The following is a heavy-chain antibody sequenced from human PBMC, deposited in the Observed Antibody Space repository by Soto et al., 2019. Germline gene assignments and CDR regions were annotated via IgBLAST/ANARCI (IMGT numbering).Heavy chain of an antibody. CDR1: GGSFSGYY. Sequence: QVQLQQWGAGLLKPSETLSLTCAVYGGSFSGYYWSWIPQPPGKGLGWVGEINHSGSTNYNPSLKSRVTISVDTSKNQFSLKLSSVTAADTAVYYCARGLTTVTTVRYFDYWGQGTLVTVSS. J-gene: IGHJ4*02. CDR2: INHSGST. V-gene: IGHV4-34*01. D-gene: IGHD4-17*01. CDR3: ARGLTTVTTVRYFDY.